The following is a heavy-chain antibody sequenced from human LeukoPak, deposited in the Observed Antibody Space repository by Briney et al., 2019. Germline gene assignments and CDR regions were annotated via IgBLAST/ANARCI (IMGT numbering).Heavy chain of an antibody. J-gene: IGHJ6*03. D-gene: IGHD2-2*01. V-gene: IGHV3-11*04. CDR3: ASTIVPAHYYYYMDV. Sequence: GGSLRLSCAASGFTFGDYSMTWIRQAPGKGLEWVSYISGSGSTIYYADSVKGRFTISRDNAKNSLYLQMNSLRAEDTAVYYCASTIVPAHYYYYMDVWGKGTTVTVSS. CDR1: GFTFGDYS. CDR2: ISGSGSTI.